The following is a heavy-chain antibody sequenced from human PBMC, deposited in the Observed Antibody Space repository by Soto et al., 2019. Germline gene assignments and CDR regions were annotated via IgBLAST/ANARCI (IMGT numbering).Heavy chain of an antibody. D-gene: IGHD2-2*01. CDR1: GGTFSSYA. Sequence: QVQLVQSGAEVKKPGSSVKVSCKASGGTFSSYAISWVRQAPGQGLEWMGGIIPISDTTNYAQKFQGRVTITADESTSTACMELSSLRSEDTAVYYCARSQGSSTSLEIYYYYYYGMEVWGQGTRVTVSS. J-gene: IGHJ6*02. V-gene: IGHV1-69*01. CDR3: ARSQGSSTSLEIYYYYYYGMEV. CDR2: IIPISDTT.